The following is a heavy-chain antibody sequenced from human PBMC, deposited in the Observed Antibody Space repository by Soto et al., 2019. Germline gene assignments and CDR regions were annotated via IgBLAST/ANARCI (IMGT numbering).Heavy chain of an antibody. J-gene: IGHJ4*02. V-gene: IGHV3-23*01. Sequence: GGSLRLYCVASGLTFGSRAMSWVRQAPGEGLQWVSTITDTGGDAKYADSVRGRFVISRDNSKKTLYLQMTSLTAKDSAMYFCARGSTDSYPGSRIFDFWGRGTLVTVSS. D-gene: IGHD3-10*01. CDR3: ARGSTDSYPGSRIFDF. CDR1: GLTFGSRA. CDR2: ITDTGGDA.